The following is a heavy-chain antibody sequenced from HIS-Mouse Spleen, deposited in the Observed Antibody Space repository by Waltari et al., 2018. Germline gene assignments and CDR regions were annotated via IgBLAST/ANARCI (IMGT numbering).Heavy chain of an antibody. J-gene: IGHJ3*02. Sequence: GGVVVQPGGSLRLSCAASGFTFDDYAMHWVRQAPGKGLEWGSLISWDGCSTYYADSVKGRFTISRDNSKNSLYLQMNSLRAEDTALYYCAKPQSGGSSWYPDAFDIWGQGTMVTVSS. CDR2: ISWDGCST. D-gene: IGHD6-13*01. CDR1: GFTFDDYA. V-gene: IGHV3-43D*03. CDR3: AKPQSGGSSWYPDAFDI.